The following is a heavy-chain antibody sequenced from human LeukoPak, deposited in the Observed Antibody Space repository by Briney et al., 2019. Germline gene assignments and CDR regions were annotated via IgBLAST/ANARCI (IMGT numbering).Heavy chain of an antibody. Sequence: GGSLRLSCAASGFTFSSYGMHWVRQAPGKGLEWVAFIRYDGSNKYYADSVKGRFTISRDNSKNTLYLQMNSLRAEDTAVHYCAIQVGATLDAFDIWGQGTMVTVSS. CDR3: AIQVGATLDAFDI. CDR1: GFTFSSYG. CDR2: IRYDGSNK. D-gene: IGHD1-26*01. J-gene: IGHJ3*02. V-gene: IGHV3-30*02.